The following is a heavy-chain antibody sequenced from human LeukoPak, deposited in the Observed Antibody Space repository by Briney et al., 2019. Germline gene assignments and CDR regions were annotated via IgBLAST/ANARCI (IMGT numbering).Heavy chain of an antibody. Sequence: GGSLRLSCEASGFSLSSYEMNWVRQAPGKGLEWVSHISSRGSTIDYADSVKGRFTISRDNAKNSLYLQMNSLRDEDTAVYYCARDMLAYCGGDCWPFDYWGQGTLVTVSS. CDR3: ARDMLAYCGGDCWPFDY. D-gene: IGHD2-21*02. J-gene: IGHJ4*02. CDR1: GFSLSSYE. CDR2: ISSRGSTI. V-gene: IGHV3-48*03.